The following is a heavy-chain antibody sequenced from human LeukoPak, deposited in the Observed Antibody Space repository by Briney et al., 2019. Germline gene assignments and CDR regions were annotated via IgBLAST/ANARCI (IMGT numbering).Heavy chain of an antibody. V-gene: IGHV4-39*01. Sequence: SETLSLTCTVSGGSISSSGFYWGWIRQPPGKGLEWIGSVYYSGTTCYNPSLESRVTIFVDTSKNQLSLRLRSVTAADTAMYYCATPFATGFSSTWPSYWGQGTLVTVSS. CDR3: ATPFATGFSSTWPSY. CDR1: GGSISSSGFY. D-gene: IGHD6-13*01. CDR2: VYYSGTT. J-gene: IGHJ4*02.